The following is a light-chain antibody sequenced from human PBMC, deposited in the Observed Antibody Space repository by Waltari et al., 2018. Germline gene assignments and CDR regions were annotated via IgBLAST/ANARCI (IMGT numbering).Light chain of an antibody. V-gene: IGLV2-8*01. CDR1: SSDVGGYNY. CDR3: SSYAGADTVV. J-gene: IGLJ2*01. CDR2: EVN. Sequence: QSALTQPPSASGSPGQSVTISYTGTSSDVGGYNYVSWYQQYPDKAPKLMIYEVNKRPSGVPDRFSGSKSGNTASLTVSGLQAEDEADYYCSSYAGADTVVFGGGTKLTVL.